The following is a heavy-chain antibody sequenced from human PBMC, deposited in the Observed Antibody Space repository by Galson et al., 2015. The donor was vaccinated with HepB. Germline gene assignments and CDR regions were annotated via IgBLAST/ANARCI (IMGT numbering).Heavy chain of an antibody. D-gene: IGHD3-16*02. CDR1: AFTFSSYV. CDR2: ITTSGGAT. J-gene: IGHJ4*02. CDR3: VKSAGAYDYVWGSYRYTSYFDL. Sequence: SLRLSCAASAFTFSSYVMHWVRQAPGKGLQYVSAITTSGGATYYADSVKGRFIISRDNSKNTVYLQMSSLRTEDTAVCYCVKSAGAYDYVWGSYRYTSYFDLWGQGTLVTVSS. V-gene: IGHV3-64D*06.